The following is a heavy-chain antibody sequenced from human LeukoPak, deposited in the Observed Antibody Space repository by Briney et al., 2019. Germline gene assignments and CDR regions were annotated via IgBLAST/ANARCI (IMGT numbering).Heavy chain of an antibody. D-gene: IGHD2-21*02. J-gene: IGHJ4*02. CDR2: INPNSGGT. CDR3: ARANDYYFHYYFDY. CDR1: GYTFTGYY. V-gene: IGHV1-2*04. Sequence: GASVKVSCKASGYTFTGYYMHWVRQAPGQGLEWMGWINPNSGGTNYAQKFQGWVTMTRGTSVSTAYMELSRLRSDDTAVYYCARANDYYFHYYFDYWGQGTLVTVSS.